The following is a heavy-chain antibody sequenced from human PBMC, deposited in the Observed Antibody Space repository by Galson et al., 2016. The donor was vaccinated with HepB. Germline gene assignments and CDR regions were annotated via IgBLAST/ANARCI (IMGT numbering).Heavy chain of an antibody. CDR1: GYTFTNYA. Sequence: SVKVSCKASGYTFTNYAIRWVRQAPGQRLEWMGWINADNGDTKFSQRFQGRVTITRDTSANTAYMDLSSLRSEDTAVYYVARDLTDASYYTMDVWGLGTTVTVSS. CDR3: ARDLTDASYYTMDV. D-gene: IGHD3-16*01. V-gene: IGHV1-3*01. J-gene: IGHJ6*02. CDR2: INADNGDT.